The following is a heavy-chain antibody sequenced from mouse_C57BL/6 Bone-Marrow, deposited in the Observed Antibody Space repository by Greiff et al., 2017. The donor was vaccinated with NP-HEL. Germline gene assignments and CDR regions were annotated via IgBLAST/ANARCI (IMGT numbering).Heavy chain of an antibody. J-gene: IGHJ4*01. V-gene: IGHV1-64*01. CDR3: ARRGDGNCPYAMDY. Sequence: VQLPQPGAELVKPGASVKLSCKASGYTFTSYWMHWVKQRPGQGLEWIGMIHPTSGSTNYNEKFKSKATLTVDKSSSTAYMQLSSLTSEDSAVYYCARRGDGNCPYAMDYWGQGTSVTVSS. CDR2: IHPTSGST. D-gene: IGHD2-3*01. CDR1: GYTFTSYW.